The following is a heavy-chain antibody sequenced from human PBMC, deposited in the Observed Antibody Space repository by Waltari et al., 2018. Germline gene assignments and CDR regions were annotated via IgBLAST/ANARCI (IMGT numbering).Heavy chain of an antibody. D-gene: IGHD6-19*01. V-gene: IGHV4-59*01. J-gene: IGHJ6*03. CDR1: GGSISSYY. CDR3: ATQAVAGTENYYYYYMDV. Sequence: QVQLQESGPGLVKPSETLSLTCTVSGGSISSYYWSWIRQPPGKGLEWIGYIYYSGSTHYNPSLKSRVTISVDTSKNQFSRKLSSVTAADTAVYYCATQAVAGTENYYYYYMDVWGKGTTVTVSS. CDR2: IYYSGST.